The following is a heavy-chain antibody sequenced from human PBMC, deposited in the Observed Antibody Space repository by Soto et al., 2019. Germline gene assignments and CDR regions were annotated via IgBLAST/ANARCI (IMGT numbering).Heavy chain of an antibody. CDR3: AKEVVVESAGRSHYYYYGLDV. V-gene: IGHV3-23*01. CDR1: GFTFSIYA. D-gene: IGHD2-2*01. J-gene: IGHJ6*02. Sequence: EVQLLESGGGLVQPGGSLRLSCEASGFTFSIYAMNWVRKAPGKGLEWVSVISGSGGRTYYADSVKGRFTMSRDNSKNTLYLQMNSLRADDTAVYYCAKEVVVESAGRSHYYYYGLDVWGQGTTVTVSS. CDR2: ISGSGGRT.